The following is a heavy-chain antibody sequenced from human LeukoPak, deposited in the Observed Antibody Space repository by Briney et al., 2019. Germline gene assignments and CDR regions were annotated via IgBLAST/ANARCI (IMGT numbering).Heavy chain of an antibody. CDR2: ISSGSTI. Sequence: GGSLRLSCAASGFTFSDYYMSWIRQAPGKGLEWVSYISSGSTIYYADSVKGRFTISRDNAKNSLYLQMNSLRAEDTAVYYCARESSGYFYWGQGTLVTVSS. CDR1: GFTFSDYY. V-gene: IGHV3-11*04. CDR3: ARESSGYFY. D-gene: IGHD3-22*01. J-gene: IGHJ4*02.